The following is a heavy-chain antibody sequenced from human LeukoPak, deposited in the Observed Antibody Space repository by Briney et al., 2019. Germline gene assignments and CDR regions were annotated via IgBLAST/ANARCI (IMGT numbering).Heavy chain of an antibody. CDR3: ARTSRHDSSGYYY. V-gene: IGHV3-21*04. J-gene: IGHJ4*02. CDR1: GFTFSSYS. D-gene: IGHD3-22*01. CDR2: ISSSSSYI. Sequence: GGSLRLSCAASGFTFSSYSMNWVRQAPGKGLEWVSSISSSSSYIYYADSVKGRFTISRDNAKDSLYLQMSSLRAEDTALYYCARTSRHDSSGYYYWGQGTLVTVSS.